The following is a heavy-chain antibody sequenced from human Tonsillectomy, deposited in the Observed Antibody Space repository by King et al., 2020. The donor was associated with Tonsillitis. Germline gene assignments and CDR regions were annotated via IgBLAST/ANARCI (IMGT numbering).Heavy chain of an antibody. D-gene: IGHD6-6*01. CDR2: IYPGDSDT. J-gene: IGHJ4*02. V-gene: IGHV5-51*01. CDR1: GYTFTSYW. Sequence: QLVQSGAEVKKPGESLKISCKGSGYTFTSYWIGWVRQMPGKGLEWMGIIYPGDSDTRYSPSFQGQVTIPADKSISTAYLQWGSLKASDTAMYYCARPPTLSSPSNDYWGQGTLVTVSS. CDR3: ARPPTLSSPSNDY.